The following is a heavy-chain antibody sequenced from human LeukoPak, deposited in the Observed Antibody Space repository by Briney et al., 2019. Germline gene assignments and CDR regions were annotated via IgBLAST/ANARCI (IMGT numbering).Heavy chain of an antibody. CDR2: ISAYNGNT. V-gene: IGHV1-18*01. CDR1: GYTFTSYG. Sequence: ASVKVSCKASGYTFTSYGISWVRQAPGQGLEWMGWISAYNGNTNYAQKLQGRVTMTTDTSTSTAYMELRSLRSDDTAVYYCARDWIAAAVDDAFDIWGQGTMVTVSS. D-gene: IGHD6-13*01. CDR3: ARDWIAAAVDDAFDI. J-gene: IGHJ3*02.